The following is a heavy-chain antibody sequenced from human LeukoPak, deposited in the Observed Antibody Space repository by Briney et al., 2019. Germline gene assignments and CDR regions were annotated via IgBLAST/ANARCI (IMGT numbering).Heavy chain of an antibody. J-gene: IGHJ4*02. D-gene: IGHD4-23*01. V-gene: IGHV4-4*08. CDR1: GGSMSSYY. CDR3: AREGYGGNYGFDY. CDR2: IYYSAST. Sequence: PSETLSLTCTVSGGSMSSYYWSWIRQPPGKGLEWIGYIYYSASTNYNPSLKSPVTMSVDTSQNQLSLKLSSVTAADTAVYFCAREGYGGNYGFDYWGQGILVTVSS.